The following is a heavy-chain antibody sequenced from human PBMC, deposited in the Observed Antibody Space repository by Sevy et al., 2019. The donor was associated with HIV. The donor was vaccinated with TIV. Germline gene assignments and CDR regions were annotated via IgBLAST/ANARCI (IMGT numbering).Heavy chain of an antibody. CDR3: AGDPSGNYLTPHYGDYYGLDV. D-gene: IGHD4-17*01. Sequence: ASVKVSCKTSGYTFSSHDINWVRQAPGQGLEWMGWMNPNNGNTGYVQKFQDRVTMTRDSSIATAYMELRGLTSDDTAVYYCAGDPSGNYLTPHYGDYYGLDVWGQGTAVTVSS. J-gene: IGHJ6*02. V-gene: IGHV1-8*01. CDR1: GYTFSSHD. CDR2: MNPNNGNT.